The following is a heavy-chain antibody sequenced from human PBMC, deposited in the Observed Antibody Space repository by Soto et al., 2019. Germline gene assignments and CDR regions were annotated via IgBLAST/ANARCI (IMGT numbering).Heavy chain of an antibody. CDR1: GFTFSSYA. D-gene: IGHD2-8*01. CDR3: ARDPFGYCTNGVCYDYYYYGMDV. Sequence: GGSLRLSCAASGFTFSSYAMHWVRQAPGKGLEWVAVISYDGSNKYYADSVKGRFTISRDNSKNTLYLQMNSLRAEDMAVYYCARDPFGYCTNGVCYDYYYYGMDVWGQGTTVTVSS. CDR2: ISYDGSNK. J-gene: IGHJ6*02. V-gene: IGHV3-30-3*01.